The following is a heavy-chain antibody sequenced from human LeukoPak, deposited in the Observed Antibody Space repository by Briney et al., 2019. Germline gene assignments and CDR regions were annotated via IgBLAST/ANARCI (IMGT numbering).Heavy chain of an antibody. D-gene: IGHD6-13*01. CDR1: GFTFSSYG. CDR3: ERDKEQQLVLSYYYGMDV. Sequence: GGSLRLSCAASGFTFSSYGMHWVRQAPGKGLEWVAVIWYDGSNKYYADSMKGRFTISRDNSKNTLYLQMNSLRAEDTAVYYCERDKEQQLVLSYYYGMDVWGQGTTVTVSS. CDR2: IWYDGSNK. J-gene: IGHJ6*02. V-gene: IGHV3-33*01.